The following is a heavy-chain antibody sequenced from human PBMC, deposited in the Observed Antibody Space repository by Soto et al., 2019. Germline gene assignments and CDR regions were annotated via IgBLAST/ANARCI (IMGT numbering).Heavy chain of an antibody. V-gene: IGHV4-31*03. CDR3: ARGGISGHWFDP. Sequence: QVQLQESVPGLVEPSQTLSLTCTVSDGYITDGGFYWSWIRQHPGKGLEWVGYIFHSGSTLGNPSLRSRLTLSADTSKNQLSLELHSVTAADTAVYYCARGGISGHWFDPWGQGTLVTVSS. CDR1: DGYITDGGFY. J-gene: IGHJ5*02. D-gene: IGHD3-3*02. CDR2: IFHSGST.